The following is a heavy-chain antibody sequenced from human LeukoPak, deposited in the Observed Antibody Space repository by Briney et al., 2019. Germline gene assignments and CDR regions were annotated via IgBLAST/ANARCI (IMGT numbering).Heavy chain of an antibody. CDR3: ARDHLSGIAVTGDY. V-gene: IGHV4-61*01. D-gene: IGHD6-19*01. Sequence: SETLRLTCTVSGGSVSSGSYYWSWIRQPPGKGLEWIGYIYYSGSTNHNPSLKSRVTISVDTSKNQFSLKLSSVTAADTAVYYCARDHLSGIAVTGDYWGQGTLVTV. CDR2: IYYSGST. J-gene: IGHJ4*02. CDR1: GGSVSSGSYY.